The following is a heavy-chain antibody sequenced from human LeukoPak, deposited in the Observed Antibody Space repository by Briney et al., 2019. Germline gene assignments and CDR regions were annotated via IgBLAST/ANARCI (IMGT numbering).Heavy chain of an antibody. J-gene: IGHJ4*02. D-gene: IGHD3-22*01. Sequence: GGSLRLSCVASGFTFSSYWMHWVRQAPGKGLEWVSSISSSGTYIYYADLVEGRFTISRDNAKNSLYLQMNSLRAEDTAVYYCARGVGNYRYYFDYWGQGTLVTVSS. CDR1: GFTFSSYW. CDR3: ARGVGNYRYYFDY. V-gene: IGHV3-21*01. CDR2: ISSSGTYI.